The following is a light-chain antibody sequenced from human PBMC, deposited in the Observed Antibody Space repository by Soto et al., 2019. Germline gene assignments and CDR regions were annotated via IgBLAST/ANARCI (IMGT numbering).Light chain of an antibody. CDR3: QQSYSTPAT. J-gene: IGKJ1*01. Sequence: DIQMTHSPSSLSASVGDRVTITCRASQSISSYLNWYQQKPGKAPKLLIYAASSLQSGVPSRFSGSGSGTDFTLTISSLQPEDFATYYCQQSYSTPATVGQGTQ. CDR2: AAS. CDR1: QSISSY. V-gene: IGKV1-39*01.